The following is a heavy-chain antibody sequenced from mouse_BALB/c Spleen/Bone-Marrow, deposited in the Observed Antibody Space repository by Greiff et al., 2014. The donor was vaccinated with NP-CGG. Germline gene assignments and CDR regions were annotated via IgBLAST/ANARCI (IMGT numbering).Heavy chain of an antibody. CDR2: IYPGTGSI. V-gene: IGHV1S22*01. J-gene: IGHJ4*01. CDR1: GYTFTSYW. Sequence: LQESGSELVRPGASVKLSCKASGYTFTSYWMHWVKQRPGQGLEWLGNIYPGTGSINYDEKFKSMATLTVGTSSSTAYMQLSSLTSEDSAVYYCTRSGYVMDYWGQGTSVTVSS. CDR3: TRSGYVMDY. D-gene: IGHD3-1*01.